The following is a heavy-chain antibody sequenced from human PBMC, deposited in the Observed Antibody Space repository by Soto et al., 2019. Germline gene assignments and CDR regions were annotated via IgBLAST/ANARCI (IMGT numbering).Heavy chain of an antibody. J-gene: IGHJ4*02. CDR1: GFTFSNYG. V-gene: IGHV3-33*01. Sequence: GGSLRLSCAASGFTFSNYGMHWVRQAPGKGLEWVAVIWYDGSNKYYADSVKGRFTISRDNSKNTLYLQMNSVRAEDTAVYYSVRSYCSGGSCYPYYFDYWGQGTLVTVSS. CDR3: VRSYCSGGSCYPYYFDY. CDR2: IWYDGSNK. D-gene: IGHD2-15*01.